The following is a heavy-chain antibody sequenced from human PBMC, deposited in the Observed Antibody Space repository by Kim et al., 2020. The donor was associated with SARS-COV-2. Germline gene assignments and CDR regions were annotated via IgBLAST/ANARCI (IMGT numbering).Heavy chain of an antibody. CDR3: ARDGYYGSGKFAP. J-gene: IGHJ5*02. Sequence: SETLSLTCTVSGDSITSADYYWSWVRQLPEKGLEWIGYVHHSGSTYYNPSLKSRVLISVDTSKNQFSLNLNSVTAADTAVYYCARDGYYGSGKFAPWGQGTLVTVSS. D-gene: IGHD3-10*01. CDR1: GDSITSADYY. CDR2: VHHSGST. V-gene: IGHV4-31*03.